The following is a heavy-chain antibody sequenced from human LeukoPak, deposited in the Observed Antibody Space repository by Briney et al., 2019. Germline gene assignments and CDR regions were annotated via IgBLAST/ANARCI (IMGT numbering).Heavy chain of an antibody. CDR1: GGSISSSSYY. Sequence: SETLSLTCTVSGGSISSSSYYWGWIRQPPGKGLEWIGSIYYSGSTYYNPSLKSRVTISVDTSKNQFSLKLSSVTAADTAVYYCARGRDSNFDNWGQGTLVTVSS. CDR2: IYYSGST. V-gene: IGHV4-39*07. J-gene: IGHJ4*02. CDR3: ARGRDSNFDN. D-gene: IGHD3-22*01.